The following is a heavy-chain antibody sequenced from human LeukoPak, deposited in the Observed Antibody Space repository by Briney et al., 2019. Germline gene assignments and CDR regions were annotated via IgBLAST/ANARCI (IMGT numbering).Heavy chain of an antibody. CDR2: IYYSGST. V-gene: IGHV4-31*03. CDR1: GGSISSGDYY. Sequence: SQTLSLTCTVSGGSISSGDYYWSWIRQHPGKGLEWIGYIYYSGSTYYNPSLKSRVTISIDTSKNQFSLKLSSVTAADTAVYYCARAGNGGDYYYGMDVWGQGTTVTVSS. J-gene: IGHJ6*02. CDR3: ARAGNGGDYYYGMDV. D-gene: IGHD2-8*01.